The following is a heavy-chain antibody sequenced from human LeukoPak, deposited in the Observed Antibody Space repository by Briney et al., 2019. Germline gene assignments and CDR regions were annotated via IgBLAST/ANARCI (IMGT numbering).Heavy chain of an antibody. CDR2: VYYSWST. D-gene: IGHD1-26*01. J-gene: IGHJ4*02. Sequence: SETLSLTCTVSGGSISSSYWSWIQQPPGKGLEWIGYVYYSWSTSHNPSLQSRVTILLDTSKNQFSLKLSSVTAADTAVYYCARGATAWVHFDSWGQGTLVTVSS. CDR3: ARGATAWVHFDS. CDR1: GGSISSSY. V-gene: IGHV4-59*01.